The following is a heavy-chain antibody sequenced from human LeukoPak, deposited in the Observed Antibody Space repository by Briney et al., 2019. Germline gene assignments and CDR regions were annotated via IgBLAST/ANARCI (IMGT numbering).Heavy chain of an antibody. D-gene: IGHD2-2*01. CDR1: GFTFSNYW. Sequence: GGSLRLSCAASGFTFSNYWMHWVRQAPGKGLVWVSRINGDGRSTTYADSVKGRFTISRDNAENTLYLQMNSLRAEDTAVYYCAKDRNLYCSSTSCSPYYYYYMDVWGKGTTVTISS. CDR3: AKDRNLYCSSTSCSPYYYYYMDV. CDR2: INGDGRST. V-gene: IGHV3-74*01. J-gene: IGHJ6*03.